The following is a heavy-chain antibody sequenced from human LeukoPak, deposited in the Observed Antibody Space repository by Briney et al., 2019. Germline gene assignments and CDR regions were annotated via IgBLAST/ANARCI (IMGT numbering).Heavy chain of an antibody. J-gene: IGHJ4*02. V-gene: IGHV4-34*01. CDR2: INHSGST. D-gene: IGHD6-19*01. CDR3: ARVRGSSGWYDY. Sequence: SETLSLTCAVYGGSFSGYYWSWIRQPPGKGLEWIGEINHSGSTNYNPSLTSGVTISVDTSKNQCSLKLSSVTAADTAVYYCARVRGSSGWYDYWGQGTLVTVSS. CDR1: GGSFSGYY.